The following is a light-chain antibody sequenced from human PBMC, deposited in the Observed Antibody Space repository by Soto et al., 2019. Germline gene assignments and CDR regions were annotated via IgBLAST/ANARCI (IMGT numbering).Light chain of an antibody. CDR3: QHHYSDRVA. CDR2: AAS. CDR1: QSISSY. J-gene: IGKJ1*01. Sequence: DIQMTQSRSSLSAYLGHRVTITFRASQSISSYLNWYQQKTGKAPKILICAASSLQSGVPSRFSGSGSGTDFTLTISSLQPEDCTTYFCQHHYSDRVAFGQGTKVDIK. V-gene: IGKV1-39*01.